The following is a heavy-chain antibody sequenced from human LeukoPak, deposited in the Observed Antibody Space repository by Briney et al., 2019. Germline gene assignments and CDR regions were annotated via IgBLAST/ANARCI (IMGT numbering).Heavy chain of an antibody. J-gene: IGHJ4*02. CDR3: ARERAVGDRDY. CDR1: VDTFRSYE. V-gene: IGHV3-48*03. D-gene: IGHD4-17*01. CDR2: ISSSGSSI. Sequence: QSGGSLRLSRVASVDTFRSYEINWVSQAPGKGLEWVSYISSSGSSIYYADSVKGRFTISRDNAKNSLYLQSNTLRGENMAVFYWARERAVGDRDYWGQGTLVTVSS.